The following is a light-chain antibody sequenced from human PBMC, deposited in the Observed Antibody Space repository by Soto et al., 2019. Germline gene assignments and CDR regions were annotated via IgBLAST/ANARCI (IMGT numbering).Light chain of an antibody. Sequence: DIQMTQSPSTLSASVGDRVTSTCRASQSISSGLAWYQQKPGKAPQLLIYKASNLESGVPSRFSGSGSGTEFSLTISSLQPDDFATYYCQQYNTSSHTFGQGTKLEIK. CDR2: KAS. CDR1: QSISSG. CDR3: QQYNTSSHT. J-gene: IGKJ2*01. V-gene: IGKV1-5*03.